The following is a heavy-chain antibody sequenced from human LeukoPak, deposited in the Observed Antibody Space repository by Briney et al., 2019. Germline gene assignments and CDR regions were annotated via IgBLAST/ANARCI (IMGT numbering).Heavy chain of an antibody. Sequence: PGRSLRLSCAVSGFTFSSYGMHWVRQAPGKGLEWVAVIWYDGSSKYYADSVKGRFTISRDNSKNTLYLQMNSLRAEDTAFYYCTRRHCTNAVCYFFDHWGQGTLVTVSS. V-gene: IGHV3-33*01. CDR1: GFTFSSYG. J-gene: IGHJ4*02. CDR2: IWYDGSSK. CDR3: TRRHCTNAVCYFFDH. D-gene: IGHD2-8*01.